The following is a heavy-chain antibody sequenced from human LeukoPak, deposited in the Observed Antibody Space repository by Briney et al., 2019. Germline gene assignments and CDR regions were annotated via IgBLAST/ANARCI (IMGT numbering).Heavy chain of an antibody. CDR3: ARGTETDSSCSNGFFSSHY. J-gene: IGHJ4*02. CDR1: GYRFSSYG. V-gene: IGHV1-18*01. Sequence: VASVKVSCKASGYRFSSYGITRVRQAPGQGLEWMGWISAFSGNTRYAQKVQGRVTMTTDTSTTTAYMELRGLRSDDTAVYYCARGTETDSSCSNGFFSSHYWGQGTLVTVSS. D-gene: IGHD2-8*01. CDR2: ISAFSGNT.